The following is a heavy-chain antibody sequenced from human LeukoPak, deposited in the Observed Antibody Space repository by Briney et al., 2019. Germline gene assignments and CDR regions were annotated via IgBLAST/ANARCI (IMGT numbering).Heavy chain of an antibody. V-gene: IGHV4-59*01. Sequence: SETLSLTCTVSGGSISSYYWSWIRQPPGKGLEWIGYIYYSGSTNYNPSLKSRVTISVDTSKNQFSLKLSSVTAADTAVYYCARDLGGPHDYWGQGTLVTVSS. CDR2: IYYSGST. CDR3: ARDLGGPHDY. J-gene: IGHJ4*02. CDR1: GGSISSYY. D-gene: IGHD1-26*01.